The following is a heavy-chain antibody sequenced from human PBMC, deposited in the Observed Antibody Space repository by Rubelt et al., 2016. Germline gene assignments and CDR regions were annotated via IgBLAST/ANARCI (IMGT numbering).Heavy chain of an antibody. CDR1: GGSISSYY. CDR2: IYYSGST. V-gene: IGHV4-59*01. J-gene: IGHJ4*02. Sequence: GGSISSYYWSWIRQLPGKGLEWIGYIYYSGSTSYNPSLKSRVTISIDTSKNQFSLKLSSVTAAETAMYYCARFGAAAGTDYWGQGALVTVSS. CDR3: ARFGAAAGTDY. D-gene: IGHD6-13*01.